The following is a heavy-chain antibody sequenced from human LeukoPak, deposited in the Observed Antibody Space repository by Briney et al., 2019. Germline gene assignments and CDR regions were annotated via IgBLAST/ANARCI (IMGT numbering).Heavy chain of an antibody. Sequence: GGSLRLSCAASGFTFSSYGMSWVRRAPGKGQEWVSAISGSGGSTYYADSVKGRFTISRDNSKNTLYLQMNSLRAEDTAVYYCAKSPTKYGSGSYSANYFDYWGQGTLVTVSS. CDR3: AKSPTKYGSGSYSANYFDY. CDR1: GFTFSSYG. CDR2: ISGSGGST. V-gene: IGHV3-23*01. J-gene: IGHJ4*02. D-gene: IGHD3-10*01.